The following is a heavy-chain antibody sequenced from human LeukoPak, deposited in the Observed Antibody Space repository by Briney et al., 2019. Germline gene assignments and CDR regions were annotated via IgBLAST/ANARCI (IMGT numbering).Heavy chain of an antibody. CDR1: GGTFSSYA. J-gene: IGHJ4*02. V-gene: IGHV1-69*13. CDR2: IIPIFGTA. Sequence: GASVKVSCKASGGTFSSYAISWVRQAPGQGLEWMGGIIPIFGTANYAQKFQGRVTITADESTSTAYMELSSLRSEDTAVYYCARIRRDGYNLENFDYWGQGTLVTVSS. CDR3: ARIRRDGYNLENFDY. D-gene: IGHD5-24*01.